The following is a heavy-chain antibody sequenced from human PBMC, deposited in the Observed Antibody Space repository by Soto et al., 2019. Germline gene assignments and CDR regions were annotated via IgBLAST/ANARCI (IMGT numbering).Heavy chain of an antibody. CDR3: ARVRGSSGNYYMDV. J-gene: IGHJ6*03. V-gene: IGHV2-26*01. CDR2: IFSNDEE. Sequence: QVTLKESGPVLVKPTETLTLTCTVSGFSLTDARMGVSWIRQPPGEALEWLAHIFSNDEESYSTSLKSRLTIPRDTPKSQVVLTVTNMDPVDTATYFCARVRGSSGNYYMDVWGKGTAVTVSS. D-gene: IGHD6-6*01. CDR1: GFSLTDARMG.